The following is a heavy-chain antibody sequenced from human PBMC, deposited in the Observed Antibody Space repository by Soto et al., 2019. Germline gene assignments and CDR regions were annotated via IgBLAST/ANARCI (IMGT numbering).Heavy chain of an antibody. V-gene: IGHV3-30*18. CDR2: ISYDGSNK. CDR1: GFTFSSYG. J-gene: IGHJ6*02. CDR3: AKLTVSYYYGMDV. D-gene: IGHD3-9*01. Sequence: PGGSLRLSCAASGFTFSSYGMHWVRQAPGKGLEWVAVISYDGSNKYYADSVKGRFTISRDNSKNTLYLQMNSLRAEDTAVYYCAKLTVSYYYGMDVWGQGTTVTVSS.